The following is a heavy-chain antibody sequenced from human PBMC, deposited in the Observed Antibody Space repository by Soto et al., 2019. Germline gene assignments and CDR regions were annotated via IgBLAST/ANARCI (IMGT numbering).Heavy chain of an antibody. CDR1: GFTVSSNY. D-gene: IGHD6-13*01. CDR2: IYSGGST. Sequence: HPGGSLRLSCAASGFTVSSNYMSWVRQSPGKGLEWVSVIYSGGSTYYADSVKGRFTISRDNSKNTLYLQMNSLRAEDTAVYYCARKNSSSWYGLYGMDVWGQGTTVTVSS. J-gene: IGHJ6*02. V-gene: IGHV3-53*01. CDR3: ARKNSSSWYGLYGMDV.